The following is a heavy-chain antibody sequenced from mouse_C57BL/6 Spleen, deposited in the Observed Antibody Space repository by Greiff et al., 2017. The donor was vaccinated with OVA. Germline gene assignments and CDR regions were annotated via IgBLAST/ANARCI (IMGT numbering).Heavy chain of an antibody. CDR1: GFSLTSYG. CDR3: ARNWNYYGSVFDY. J-gene: IGHJ2*01. CDR2: IWSGGST. D-gene: IGHD1-1*01. V-gene: IGHV2-2*01. Sequence: VKLMESGPGLVQPSQSLSITCTVSGFSLTSYGVHWVRQSPGKGLEWLGVIWSGGSTDDNAAFISRLSISKDNSKSQVFFKMNSLQADDTAIYYCARNWNYYGSVFDYWGQGTTLTVSS.